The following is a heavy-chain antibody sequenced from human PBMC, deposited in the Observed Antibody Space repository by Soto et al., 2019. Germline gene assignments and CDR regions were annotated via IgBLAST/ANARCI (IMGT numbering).Heavy chain of an antibody. Sequence: QITLKESGPTLVKPTQTLTLTCTFSGFSLTTDRVGVGWIRQPPGEALEWLAVIYWDDSKTYRPSLESRLTITKDTSKNQVALTMPNIDSLDTATYYCAHAYGGRSLYWGQGTLVTVSS. CDR3: AHAYGGRSLY. V-gene: IGHV2-5*02. J-gene: IGHJ4*02. CDR1: GFSLTTDRVG. CDR2: IYWDDSK. D-gene: IGHD1-26*01.